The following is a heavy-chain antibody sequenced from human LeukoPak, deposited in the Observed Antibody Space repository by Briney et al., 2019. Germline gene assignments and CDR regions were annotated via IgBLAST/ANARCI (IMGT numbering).Heavy chain of an antibody. J-gene: IGHJ4*02. CDR3: TRYSGSYYGFDY. V-gene: IGHV3-74*01. CDR2: LNSDGSTT. CDR1: GFTFSNYW. D-gene: IGHD1-26*01. Sequence: GGSLRLSCAASGFTFSNYWMHWVRQAPGKGLVWISRLNSDGSTTSYADSVKGRFTISRDNAKNTLYLQMNSLRAEDTAVYYCTRYSGSYYGFDYWGQGTLVTVSS.